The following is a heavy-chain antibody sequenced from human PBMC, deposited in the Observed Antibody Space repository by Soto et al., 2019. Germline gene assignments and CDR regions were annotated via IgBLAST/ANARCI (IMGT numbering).Heavy chain of an antibody. CDR3: ARQDRVVAEGRWFDP. Sequence: SQTLSLTCTVSGYSISSGYHWAWIRQPPGKGLEWLGSVHYSGNTYYNPSLKSRLTISVDKSKNQFSLNLSSVTAADTAVYYCARQDRVVAEGRWFDPWGQGTLVTVSS. CDR1: GYSISSGYH. CDR2: VHYSGNT. D-gene: IGHD2-15*01. J-gene: IGHJ5*02. V-gene: IGHV4-38-2*02.